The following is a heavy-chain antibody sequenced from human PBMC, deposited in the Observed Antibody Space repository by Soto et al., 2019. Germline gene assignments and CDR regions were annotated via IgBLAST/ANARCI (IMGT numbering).Heavy chain of an antibody. J-gene: IGHJ3*02. V-gene: IGHV3-33*01. CDR2: IVSDESKK. Sequence: GGSLRLSCAASGFTFSTYGFHWVRQAPGKGLEWVAVIVSDESKKYHADAVEGRFTVSRDNSKDTLYLQMDSLRADDTAVYFCARDDAFALENGLDIWGQGTMVTVSS. D-gene: IGHD2-8*01. CDR3: ARDDAFALENGLDI. CDR1: GFTFSTYG.